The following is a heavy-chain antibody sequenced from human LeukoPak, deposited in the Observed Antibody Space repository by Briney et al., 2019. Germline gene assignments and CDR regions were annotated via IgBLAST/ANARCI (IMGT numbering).Heavy chain of an antibody. Sequence: PGGSLRLSCAASGFTFSSYAMHWLRQAPGKGLEWVAVISYDGSNKYYADSVKGRFTISRDNSKNTLYLQMNSLRAEDTAVYYCARDSGGYSYGGFDYWGQGTLVTVSS. CDR3: ARDSGGYSYGGFDY. J-gene: IGHJ4*02. CDR1: GFTFSSYA. CDR2: ISYDGSNK. V-gene: IGHV3-30*04. D-gene: IGHD5-18*01.